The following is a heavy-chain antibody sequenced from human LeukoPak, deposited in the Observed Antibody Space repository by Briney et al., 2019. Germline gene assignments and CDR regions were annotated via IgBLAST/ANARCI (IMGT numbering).Heavy chain of an antibody. CDR3: ARRRAAAGLFGI. V-gene: IGHV4-59*08. CDR1: VGSISSYY. CDR2: IYYSGST. Sequence: SETLSLTRTVSVGSISSYYWSWIRQPPGKGGEWMGYIYYSGSTTYNPSLTSRVTISVDKSNHQFSLKLSSVTAADTAVYYCARRRAAAGLFGIWGQGTMVTVSS. J-gene: IGHJ3*02. D-gene: IGHD6-13*01.